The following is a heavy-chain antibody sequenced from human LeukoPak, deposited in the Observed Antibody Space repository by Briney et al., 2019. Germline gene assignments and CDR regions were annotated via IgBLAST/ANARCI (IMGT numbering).Heavy chain of an antibody. CDR1: GGSISIYY. CDR3: ASSYYDFWSGYYLMDV. Sequence: PSETLSLTCTVSGGSISIYYWSWIRQPPGKGLEWIGYIYYSGSTNYNPSLKSRVTISVDTSKNQFSLKLSSVTAADTAVYYCASSYYDFWSGYYLMDVWGKGTTVTVSS. D-gene: IGHD3-3*01. J-gene: IGHJ6*03. V-gene: IGHV4-59*08. CDR2: IYYSGST.